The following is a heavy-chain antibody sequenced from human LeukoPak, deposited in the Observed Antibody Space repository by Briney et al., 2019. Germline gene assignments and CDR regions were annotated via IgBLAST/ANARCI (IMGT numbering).Heavy chain of an antibody. V-gene: IGHV3-30-3*01. Sequence: GGSLRLSCAASGFTFSSYAMHWVRQAPGKGLEWVAVISYDGSNKYYADSVKGRFTISRDNSKNTLYLQMNGLRAEDTAVYYCARPRSSGYYYMDYWGQGTLVTVSS. J-gene: IGHJ4*02. CDR2: ISYDGSNK. CDR1: GFTFSSYA. D-gene: IGHD3-22*01. CDR3: ARPRSSGYYYMDY.